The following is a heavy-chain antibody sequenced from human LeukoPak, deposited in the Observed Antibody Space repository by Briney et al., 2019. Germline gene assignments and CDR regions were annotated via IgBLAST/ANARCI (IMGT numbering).Heavy chain of an antibody. J-gene: IGHJ6*03. CDR2: ISAYNGNT. Sequence: ASVKVSCKTSGYTFTTYVFNWVRQAPGQGLEWMGWISAYNGNTNYAQKLQGRVTMTTDTSTSTAYMELRSLRSDDTAVYYCARDHEEDWLAEEYYYYMDVWGRGTTVTISS. V-gene: IGHV1-18*01. CDR1: GYTFTTYV. CDR3: ARDHEEDWLAEEYYYYMDV. D-gene: IGHD3/OR15-3a*01.